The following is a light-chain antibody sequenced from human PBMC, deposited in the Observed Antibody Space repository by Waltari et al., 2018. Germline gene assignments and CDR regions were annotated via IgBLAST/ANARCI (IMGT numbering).Light chain of an antibody. CDR1: QSVNSN. Sequence: EIVMTQSPATLSMSPGERATLSCRASQSVNSNLAWYQQKPGQAPRLLIDGASTRATGIPARFSGSGSGTDFSLTISSLQSEDFAVYYCQPYNNWPPEDTFGQGTKLEIK. V-gene: IGKV3-15*01. CDR2: GAS. CDR3: QPYNNWPPEDT. J-gene: IGKJ2*01.